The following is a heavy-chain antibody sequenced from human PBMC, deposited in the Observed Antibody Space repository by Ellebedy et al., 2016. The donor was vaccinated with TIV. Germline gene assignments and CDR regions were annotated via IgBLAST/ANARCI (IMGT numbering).Heavy chain of an antibody. CDR3: AKGRGSSVIDYHYYGLDV. CDR1: GFTFSSYT. J-gene: IGHJ6*02. CDR2: VSGDGTNT. Sequence: GESLKISXAASGFTFSSYTTHWVRQAPGKGLEWVSAVSGDGTNTYYADSVKGRFTISRDYFQSTLYLQMNSLRAEDAAVYYCAKGRGSSVIDYHYYGLDVWGQGTTVTVSS. V-gene: IGHV3-23*01. D-gene: IGHD2-21*01.